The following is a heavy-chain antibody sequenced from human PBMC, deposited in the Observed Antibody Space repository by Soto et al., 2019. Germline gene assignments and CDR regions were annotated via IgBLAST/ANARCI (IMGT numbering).Heavy chain of an antibody. CDR3: ARDCPIWFGELCPAFY. D-gene: IGHD3-10*01. CDR1: GYTFTSYG. CDR2: ISAYNGNT. Sequence: VASVKVSCKASGYTFTSYGISWVRQAPGQGLEWMGWISAYNGNTNYAQKLQGRVTMTTDTSTSTAYMELRSLRSDDTAVYYCARDCPIWFGELCPAFYWGQGTLVTVSS. J-gene: IGHJ4*02. V-gene: IGHV1-18*04.